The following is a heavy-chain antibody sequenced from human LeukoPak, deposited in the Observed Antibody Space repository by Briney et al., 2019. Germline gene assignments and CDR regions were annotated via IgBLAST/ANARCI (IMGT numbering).Heavy chain of an antibody. CDR1: GGSISSSSYY. CDR3: AREGHSSSWRWFDP. J-gene: IGHJ5*02. Sequence: PSETLSLTCTVSGGSISSSSYYWGWIRQPPGKGLEWIGSIYYSGSTYYNPSLKSRVTISVDTSKNQFSLKLSSVTAADTAVYYCAREGHSSSWRWFDPWGQGTLVTVSS. D-gene: IGHD6-13*01. V-gene: IGHV4-39*07. CDR2: IYYSGST.